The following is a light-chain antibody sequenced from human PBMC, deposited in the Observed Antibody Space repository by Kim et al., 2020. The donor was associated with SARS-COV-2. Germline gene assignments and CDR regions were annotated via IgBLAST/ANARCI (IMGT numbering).Light chain of an antibody. CDR3: QQRANWPIT. Sequence: EIVLTQYPDTLSLSPGERGTLSCRASQNIFTYLAWYQQKPGQSPRLLIYDASKRATGIPTRFSGSGSGTEFTLTINSLEAEDFAVYYCQQRANWPITFGQGTRLEIK. CDR1: QNIFTY. V-gene: IGKV3-11*01. J-gene: IGKJ5*01. CDR2: DAS.